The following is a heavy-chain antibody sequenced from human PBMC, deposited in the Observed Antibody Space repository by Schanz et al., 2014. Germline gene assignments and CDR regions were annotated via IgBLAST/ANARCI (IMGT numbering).Heavy chain of an antibody. CDR3: VKDLQRELLRDDHYYGMDV. D-gene: IGHD1-26*01. J-gene: IGHJ6*02. V-gene: IGHV3-33*06. CDR2: VCYDGSKK. Sequence: KLVESGGGVVQPGRSLRLSCAASGFTFSSYGMHWVRQVPGKGLEWVTVVCYDGSKKYYADSVKGRFTTSRDNSKNTMYLQMNSLRAEDTAVYYCVKDLQRELLRDDHYYGMDVWGQGTTVTVSS. CDR1: GFTFSSYG.